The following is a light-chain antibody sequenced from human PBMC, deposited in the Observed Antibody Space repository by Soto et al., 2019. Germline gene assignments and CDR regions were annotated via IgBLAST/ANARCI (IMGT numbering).Light chain of an antibody. J-gene: IGKJ2*01. Sequence: DIQMTQSPSSLSASVGDRVTITCRASQSISSYLNWYQQKPGKAPKLLIYAASSLQSGVPSRFSGSRSGTEIALPISRLQPEDFATYYCPQSYRTPRTFGQGTKLEIK. CDR1: QSISSY. CDR3: PQSYRTPRT. CDR2: AAS. V-gene: IGKV1-39*01.